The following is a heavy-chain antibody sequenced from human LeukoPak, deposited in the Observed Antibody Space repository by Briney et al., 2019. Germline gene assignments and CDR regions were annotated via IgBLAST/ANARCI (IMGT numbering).Heavy chain of an antibody. D-gene: IGHD4-17*01. V-gene: IGHV3-23*01. J-gene: IGHJ4*02. CDR2: IRGSGGST. Sequence: PGGSLRLSCAASGFTFSDYYMSWVRQAPGKGLEWVSAIRGSGGSTYYADSVKGRFTISRDNSKNTLYLQMNSLRAEDTAVYYCAKRGDYFDYWGQGTLVTVSS. CDR3: AKRGDYFDY. CDR1: GFTFSDYY.